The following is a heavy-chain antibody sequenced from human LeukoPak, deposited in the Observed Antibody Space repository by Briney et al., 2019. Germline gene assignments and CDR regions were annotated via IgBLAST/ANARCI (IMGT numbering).Heavy chain of an antibody. J-gene: IGHJ4*02. V-gene: IGHV1-2*02. D-gene: IGHD3-22*01. CDR2: INPNSGGT. CDR3: ARDGFYYDSSGYYPVVDY. CDR1: GYTFTGYY. Sequence: GASVKVSCKASGYTFTGYYMHWVRQAPGQGLEWMGWINPNSGGTNYAQKFQGRVTMTRDTSISTAYMELSRLRSDDTAVYYCARDGFYYDSSGYYPVVDYWGQGTLVTVSS.